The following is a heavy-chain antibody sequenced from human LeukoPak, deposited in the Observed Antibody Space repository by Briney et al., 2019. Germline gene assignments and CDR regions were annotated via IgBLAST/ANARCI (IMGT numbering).Heavy chain of an antibody. Sequence: GGSLRLSCAASGFTFDDYAMHWVRQAPGKGLEWVSGISWNSGSIGYADSVKGRFTISRDNAKNSLYLQMNSLRAEDTALYYCAKGHLVPAAPLDCWGQGTLVTVSA. V-gene: IGHV3-9*01. CDR1: GFTFDDYA. D-gene: IGHD2-2*01. J-gene: IGHJ4*02. CDR2: ISWNSGSI. CDR3: AKGHLVPAAPLDC.